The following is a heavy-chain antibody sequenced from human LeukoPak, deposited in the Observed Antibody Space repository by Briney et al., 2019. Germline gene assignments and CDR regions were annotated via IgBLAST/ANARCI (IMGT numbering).Heavy chain of an antibody. Sequence: SETLSLTCAVYGGSFSGYYCSWIRQPPGKGLEWIGEINHSGSTNYNPSLKSRVTISVDTSKNQFSLKLSSVTAADTAVYYCARVGCGGDCDSWSWFDPWGQGTLVTVSS. J-gene: IGHJ5*02. CDR1: GGSFSGYY. CDR3: ARVGCGGDCDSWSWFDP. CDR2: INHSGST. D-gene: IGHD2-21*02. V-gene: IGHV4-34*01.